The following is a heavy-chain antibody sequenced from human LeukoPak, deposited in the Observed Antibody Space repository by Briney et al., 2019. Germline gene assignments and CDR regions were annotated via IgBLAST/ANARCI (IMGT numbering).Heavy chain of an antibody. V-gene: IGHV3-30*04. CDR2: ISYDGSNK. Sequence: GGSLRLSCAASGFTFSSYAMHRVRQAPGKGLEWVAVISYDGSNKYYADSVKGRFTISRDNSKNTLYLQMNSLRAEDTAVYYCARDLYGSGSLDYWGQGTLVTVSS. D-gene: IGHD3-10*01. J-gene: IGHJ4*02. CDR3: ARDLYGSGSLDY. CDR1: GFTFSSYA.